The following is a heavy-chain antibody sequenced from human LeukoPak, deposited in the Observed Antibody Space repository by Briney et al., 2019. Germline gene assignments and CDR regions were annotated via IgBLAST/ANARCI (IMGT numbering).Heavy chain of an antibody. J-gene: IGHJ5*02. V-gene: IGHV4-59*08. D-gene: IGHD2-21*01. CDR2: IYYSGST. CDR1: GGSISSYY. Sequence: PSETLSLTCTVSGGSISSYYWSWIRQPPGKGLERIGYIYYSGSTNYNPSLKSRVTISVDTSKNQFSLKLSSVTAADTAVYYCARSRVWRNWFDPWGQGTLVTVSS. CDR3: ARSRVWRNWFDP.